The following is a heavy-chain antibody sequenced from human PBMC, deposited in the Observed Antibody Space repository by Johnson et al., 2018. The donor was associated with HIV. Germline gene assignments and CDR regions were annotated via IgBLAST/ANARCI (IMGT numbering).Heavy chain of an antibody. CDR2: ISWNSGSI. V-gene: IGHV3-9*01. D-gene: IGHD5-24*01. CDR3: ARDGTWIQSQRDAFDV. J-gene: IGHJ3*01. CDR1: GFTFDDYA. Sequence: VQLVESGGGLVQPGRSLRLSCAASGFTFDDYAMHWVRQAPGKGLEWVSGISWNSGSIGYADSVKGRFTISRDNAKNSLYLQMNSLRAEDTAVYYCARDGTWIQSQRDAFDVWGRGTMVTVSS.